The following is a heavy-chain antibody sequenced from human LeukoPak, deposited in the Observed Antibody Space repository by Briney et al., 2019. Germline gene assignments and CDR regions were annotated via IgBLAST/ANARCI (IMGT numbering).Heavy chain of an antibody. D-gene: IGHD5-12*01. CDR2: IYYSGST. Sequence: PSETLSLTCTVSGGSISSSSYYWGWIRQPPGKGLEWIGSIYYSGSTYYNPSLKSRVTISVDTSKNQFSLKLSSVTAADTAVYYCARVGYSGYHYDYFDYWGQGTLVTVSS. CDR3: ARVGYSGYHYDYFDY. CDR1: GGSISSSSYY. V-gene: IGHV4-39*07. J-gene: IGHJ4*02.